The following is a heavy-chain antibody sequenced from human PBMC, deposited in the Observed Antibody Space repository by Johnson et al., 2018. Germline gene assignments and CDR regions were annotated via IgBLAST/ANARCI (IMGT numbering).Heavy chain of an antibody. V-gene: IGHV3-30*18. J-gene: IGHJ4*02. CDR3: AKDSIVVVTAMGWIDS. D-gene: IGHD2-21*02. Sequence: QVQLVQSGGGVVQXGRSXRLXCAASGFTYSSSGMHWVRPAPGKGLEWVAVISYDGSNKYYADSVQGRFTIARDSYKNRLFLQMNSLRAEDTAVYYCAKDSIVVVTAMGWIDSWGQGTLVTVSS. CDR2: ISYDGSNK. CDR1: GFTYSSSG.